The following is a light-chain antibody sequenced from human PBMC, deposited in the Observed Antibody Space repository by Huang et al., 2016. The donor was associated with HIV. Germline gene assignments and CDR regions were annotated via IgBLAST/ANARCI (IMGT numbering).Light chain of an antibody. Sequence: EIVMTQSPATLSVSPGERATLSCRASQDVSNNIGWYQQKPGQTPRLLIHGASTRATGIPAKFSGRGSGTDFTVTITSRQPEDSAIYYCQHYNNWPPWTFGPGTQVEI. CDR2: GAS. CDR3: QHYNNWPPWT. V-gene: IGKV3D-15*01. CDR1: QDVSNN. J-gene: IGKJ1*01.